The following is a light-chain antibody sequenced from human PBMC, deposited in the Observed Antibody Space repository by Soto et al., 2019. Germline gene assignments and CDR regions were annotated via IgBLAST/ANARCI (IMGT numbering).Light chain of an antibody. Sequence: EIVLTQSPGTLSLSPGERATLSCRASQSVSSSYLAWYQQKLGQAPRLLIYGASSRATGIPDRCSGSGSGTDFTLTISRLEPEDLAVYYCQPYGSLPWKLGKGTKVEIK. J-gene: IGKJ1*01. CDR3: QPYGSLPWK. V-gene: IGKV3-20*01. CDR1: QSVSSSY. CDR2: GAS.